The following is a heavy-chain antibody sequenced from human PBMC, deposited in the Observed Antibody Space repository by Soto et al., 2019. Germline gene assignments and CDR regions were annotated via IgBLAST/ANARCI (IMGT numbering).Heavy chain of an antibody. CDR2: IYYTGSN. CDR1: GGSISSGGYY. CDR3: ARAKSRGYIGDY. Sequence: QVQLQESGPGLVKPSQTPSLTCTVSGGSISSGGYYWSWIRQHPGKGMEWIGYIYYTGSNYYNPSLKSRVTLSVDKSKNQFSLKLSSVTAADTAVYYCARAKSRGYIGDYWGQGTLVTVSS. D-gene: IGHD5-12*01. J-gene: IGHJ4*02. V-gene: IGHV4-31*03.